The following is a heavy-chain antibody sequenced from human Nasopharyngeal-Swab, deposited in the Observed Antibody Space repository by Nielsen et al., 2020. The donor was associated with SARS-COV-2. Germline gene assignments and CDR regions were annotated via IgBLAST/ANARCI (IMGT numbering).Heavy chain of an antibody. V-gene: IGHV3-21*01. Sequence: GESLKISCAASGFTFSNYNMNWVRQAPGKGLEWASSISSSSTYIYYADSVKGRFTISRDNTKNSLSLQMNSLRVDDTAVYFCARDGLDYDFWSAYFMDVWGQGTTVTVSS. CDR2: ISSSSTYI. D-gene: IGHD3-3*01. CDR1: GFTFSNYN. CDR3: ARDGLDYDFWSAYFMDV. J-gene: IGHJ6*02.